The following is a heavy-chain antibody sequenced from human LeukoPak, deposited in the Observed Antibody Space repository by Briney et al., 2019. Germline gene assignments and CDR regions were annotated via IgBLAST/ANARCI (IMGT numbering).Heavy chain of an antibody. CDR1: GDSISTSSNY. J-gene: IGHJ4*02. V-gene: IGHV4-39*07. Sequence: SETLSLTCTVSGDSISTSSNYWGWIRQPPGKGLDWIGSIHYSGSTYYNPTLKSRVTVSVDTSKNQFSLKLSSVTAADTAVYYCARGKLTLPWHFDYWGQGTLVTVSS. D-gene: IGHD2-15*01. CDR3: ARGKLTLPWHFDY. CDR2: IHYSGST.